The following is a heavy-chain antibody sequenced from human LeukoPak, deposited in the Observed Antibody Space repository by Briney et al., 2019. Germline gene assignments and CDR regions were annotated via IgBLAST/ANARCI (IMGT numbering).Heavy chain of an antibody. Sequence: SQTLSLTCAISGDSVSSNSAAWNWIRQSPSRGLEWLGRTYYRSKWYNDYAVSVKSRINIKPDTSKNQFSLQLNSVTPEDTAVYYCARGLSPSGSYSLSYYFDYWGQGTLVTVSS. CDR2: TYYRSKWYN. CDR3: ARGLSPSGSYSLSYYFDY. D-gene: IGHD3-10*01. CDR1: GDSVSSNSAA. J-gene: IGHJ4*02. V-gene: IGHV6-1*01.